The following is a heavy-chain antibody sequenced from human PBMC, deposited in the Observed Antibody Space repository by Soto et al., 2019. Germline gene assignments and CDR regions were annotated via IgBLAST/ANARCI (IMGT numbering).Heavy chain of an antibody. CDR1: GFTFSSYS. CDR2: IRSCSSYI. Sequence: GGSLRLSCAASGFTFSSYSMNWVRQAPGKGLEWVPSIRSCSSYIYYADSVKGRFTISRDNAKNSLYLQMNSLRAEDTAVYYCAREGGDIVVVPAVPGAFDIWGQGTMVTVSS. CDR3: AREGGDIVVVPAVPGAFDI. D-gene: IGHD2-2*01. J-gene: IGHJ3*02. V-gene: IGHV3-21*01.